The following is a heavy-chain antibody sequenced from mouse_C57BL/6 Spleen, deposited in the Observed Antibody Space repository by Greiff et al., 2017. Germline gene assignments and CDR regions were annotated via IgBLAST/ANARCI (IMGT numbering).Heavy chain of an antibody. CDR3: ARPPITTVVEGYFDV. V-gene: IGHV5-6*01. Sequence: EVNVVESGGDLVKPGGSLKLSCAASGFTFSSYGMSWVRQTPDKRLEWVATISSGGSYTYYPDSVKGRFTISRDNAKNTLYLQMSSLKSEDTAMYYCARPPITTVVEGYFDVWGTGTTVTVSS. J-gene: IGHJ1*03. CDR1: GFTFSSYG. CDR2: ISSGGSYT. D-gene: IGHD1-1*01.